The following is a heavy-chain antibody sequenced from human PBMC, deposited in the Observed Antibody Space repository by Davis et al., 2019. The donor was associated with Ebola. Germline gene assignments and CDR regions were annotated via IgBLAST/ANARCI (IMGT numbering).Heavy chain of an antibody. J-gene: IGHJ6*02. V-gene: IGHV4-4*02. CDR2: IYHSGST. Sequence: MPSETLSLTCAVSGDSISSRNWWRWVRQFPGKGLEWIGEIYHSGSTNYNPSLKSRVTISVDTSKNQFSLKLSSVTAADTAVYYCARWPPLRVWYYGMDVWGQGTTVTVSS. CDR1: GDSISSRNW. D-gene: IGHD2-21*01. CDR3: ARWPPLRVWYYGMDV.